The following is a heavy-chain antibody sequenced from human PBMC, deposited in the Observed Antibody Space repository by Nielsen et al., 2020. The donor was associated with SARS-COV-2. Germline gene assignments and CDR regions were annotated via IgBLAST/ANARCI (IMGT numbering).Heavy chain of an antibody. J-gene: IGHJ5*02. V-gene: IGHV4-38-2*02. CDR2: IYHSGST. CDR3: ARVISPGSGSYRWFDP. Sequence: SETLSLTCTVSGYSISSDYYWGWIRQSPGKGLEWIGNIYHSGSTFYNPSLKNRVIISVDTSKTQFSLKLRSVTAADTAVYYCARVISPGSGSYRWFDPWGQGTLVTVSS. CDR1: GYSISSDYY. D-gene: IGHD3-10*01.